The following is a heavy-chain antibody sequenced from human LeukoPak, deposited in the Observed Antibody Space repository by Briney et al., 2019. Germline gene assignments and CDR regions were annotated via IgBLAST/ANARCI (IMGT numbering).Heavy chain of an antibody. Sequence: ASVKVSCKASGYTFTSYAMNWVRQAPGQGLEWMGWINTNTGNPTYAQGFTGRFVFSLDTSVSTAYLQISSLKAEDTAVYYCARGRAPSYYDISAYYGMDVWGQGTTVTVSS. CDR3: ARGRAPSYYDISAYYGMDV. J-gene: IGHJ6*02. D-gene: IGHD3-9*01. CDR1: GYTFTSYA. CDR2: INTNTGNP. V-gene: IGHV7-4-1*02.